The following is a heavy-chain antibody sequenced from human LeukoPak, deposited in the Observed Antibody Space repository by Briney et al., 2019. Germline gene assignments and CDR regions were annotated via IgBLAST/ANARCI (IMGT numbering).Heavy chain of an antibody. V-gene: IGHV4-34*01. CDR1: GGSFSGYY. D-gene: IGHD3-10*01. Sequence: SETLSLTCAVYGGSFSGYYCSWIRQPPGKGLEWIGEINHSGSTNYNPSLKSRVTISVDTSKNQFSLKLSSVTAADTAVYYCARGRRGITMVRGFRFDPWGQGTLVTVSS. CDR2: INHSGST. CDR3: ARGRRGITMVRGFRFDP. J-gene: IGHJ5*02.